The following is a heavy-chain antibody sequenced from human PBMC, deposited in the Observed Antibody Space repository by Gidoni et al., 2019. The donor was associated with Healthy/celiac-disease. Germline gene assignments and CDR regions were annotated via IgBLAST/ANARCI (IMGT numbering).Heavy chain of an antibody. V-gene: IGHV1-2*02. CDR3: ARGAVAGIDY. Sequence: QGQLVQSAAEVKKPGASVTVSCQASGYTCTGYYLHWVGQAPGQGPAWMGWINPNSGGKNYAQKFQGRVTMTRNTSISKAYMELGRLRSDDTAVYYCARGAVAGIDYWGQGTLVTVSS. J-gene: IGHJ4*02. D-gene: IGHD6-19*01. CDR1: GYTCTGYY. CDR2: INPNSGGK.